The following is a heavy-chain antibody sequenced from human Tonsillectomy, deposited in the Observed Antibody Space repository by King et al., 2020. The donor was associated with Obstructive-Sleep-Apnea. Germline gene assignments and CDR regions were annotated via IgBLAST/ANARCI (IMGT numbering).Heavy chain of an antibody. J-gene: IGHJ5*02. CDR1: GGSISSSSYY. D-gene: IGHD3-9*01. CDR2: IYYSGST. V-gene: IGHV4-39*01. CDR3: ARLDIYGWFDP. Sequence: QLQESGPGLVKPSETLSLTCTVSGGSISSSSYYWGWIRQPPGKGLEWIGSIYYSGSTYYNPSLKSRVTISVDTSKNQFSLKLSSVTAADTAVYYCARLDIYGWFDPWGQGTLVTVSS.